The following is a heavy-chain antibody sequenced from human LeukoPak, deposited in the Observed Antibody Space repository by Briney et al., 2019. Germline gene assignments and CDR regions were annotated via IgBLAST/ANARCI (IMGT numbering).Heavy chain of an antibody. CDR2: INPSGGST. D-gene: IGHD3-22*01. J-gene: IGHJ5*02. CDR3: ARKRMIGNWFDP. V-gene: IGHV1-46*01. Sequence: ASVKVSCKASGYTFTSYYMHWVRQAPGQGLEWMGIINPSGGSTSYAQKFQGRVTMTRDMSTSTVYMELSSLRSEDTAVYYCARKRMIGNWFDPWGQGTLVTVSS. CDR1: GYTFTSYY.